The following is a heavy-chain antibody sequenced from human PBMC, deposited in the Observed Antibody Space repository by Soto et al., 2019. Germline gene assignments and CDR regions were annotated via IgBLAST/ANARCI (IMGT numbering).Heavy chain of an antibody. V-gene: IGHV3-23*01. Sequence: GGSLRLSCAASGFTFSSYAMSWVRQAPGKGLEWVSAISGSGGSTYYADSVKGRFTISRDNSKNTLYLQMNSLRAEDTAVYYCAKDKADYDILTGYPRGNWFDPWGQGTLVTVSS. D-gene: IGHD3-9*01. CDR1: GFTFSSYA. CDR3: AKDKADYDILTGYPRGNWFDP. J-gene: IGHJ5*02. CDR2: ISGSGGST.